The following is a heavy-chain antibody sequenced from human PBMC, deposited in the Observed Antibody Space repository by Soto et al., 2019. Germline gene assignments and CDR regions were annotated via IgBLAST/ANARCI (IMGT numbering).Heavy chain of an antibody. D-gene: IGHD4-17*01. J-gene: IGHJ3*02. Sequence: PGGSLRLSCAASGFTFSSYAMSWVRQAPGKGLEWVSAVTSDGCSTYYADSVRGRFTISRDNSINTLFMQMITLRPEDTAVYYCAHAGAYGVGDAYDIWGQGAMVTVSS. CDR2: VTSDGCST. V-gene: IGHV3-23*01. CDR1: GFTFSSYA. CDR3: AHAGAYGVGDAYDI.